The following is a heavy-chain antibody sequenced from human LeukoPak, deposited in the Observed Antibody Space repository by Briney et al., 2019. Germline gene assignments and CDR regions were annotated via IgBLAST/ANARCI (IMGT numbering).Heavy chain of an antibody. V-gene: IGHV4-59*01. CDR2: IYYSGST. D-gene: IGHD3-9*01. CDR1: GGSISSYH. J-gene: IGHJ4*02. Sequence: PSETLSLTCTVSGGSISSYHWSWIRQPPGKGLEWIGYIYYSGSTNYNPSLKSRVTISVDTSKNQFSLKLSSVTAADTAVYYCARVQSDILTGYRDYFDYWGQGTLVTVSS. CDR3: ARVQSDILTGYRDYFDY.